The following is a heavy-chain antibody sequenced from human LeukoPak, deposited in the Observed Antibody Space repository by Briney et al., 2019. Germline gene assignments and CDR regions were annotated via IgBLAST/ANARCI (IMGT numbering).Heavy chain of an antibody. V-gene: IGHV1-18*01. Sequence: ASVKVSCKASGGTFSSYAISWVRQAPGQGLEWMGWISAYNGNTNYAQKLQGRVTMTTDTSTSTAYMELRSLRSDDTAVYYCAQTTVTTLEPDYWGQGTLVTVSS. CDR2: ISAYNGNT. CDR1: GGTFSSYA. CDR3: AQTTVTTLEPDY. D-gene: IGHD4-17*01. J-gene: IGHJ4*02.